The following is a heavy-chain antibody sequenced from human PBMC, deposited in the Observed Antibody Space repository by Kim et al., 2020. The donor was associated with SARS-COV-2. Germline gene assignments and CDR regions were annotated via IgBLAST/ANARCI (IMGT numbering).Heavy chain of an antibody. J-gene: IGHJ4*02. Sequence: GGSLRLSCAASGFTFSNYSMNWVRQAPGKGLEWVSSISGSRISMYYADSVKGRFTISRDNARNSLYLQMNSLRVEDTAVYYCARGPPSDFWGQGTLVTVSS. CDR1: GFTFSNYS. V-gene: IGHV3-21*01. CDR3: ARGPPSDF. CDR2: ISGSRISM.